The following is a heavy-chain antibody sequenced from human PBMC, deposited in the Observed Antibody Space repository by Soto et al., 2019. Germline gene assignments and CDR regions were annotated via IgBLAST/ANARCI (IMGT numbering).Heavy chain of an antibody. V-gene: IGHV1-69*12. CDR3: ANHPMATLTYSSGMDV. CDR2: IIPIFDTA. D-gene: IGHD5-12*01. J-gene: IGHJ6*02. Sequence: QVQLVQSGAEVKKPGSSVRVSCKASGGTFSSYAISWVRQAPGQGLEWMGGIIPIFDTADYAQKFPGRLTITADESTRTAYMELRSLRSEDTAVYYCANHPMATLTYSSGMDVWGQGTTVTVSS. CDR1: GGTFSSYA.